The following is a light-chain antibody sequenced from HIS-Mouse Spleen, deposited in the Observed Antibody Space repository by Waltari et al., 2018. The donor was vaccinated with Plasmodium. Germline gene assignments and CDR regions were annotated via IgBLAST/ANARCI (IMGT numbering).Light chain of an antibody. V-gene: IGLV2-23*03. J-gene: IGLJ3*02. CDR2: EGS. CDR3: CSYAGSSTFV. CDR1: SSDVGSYNL. Sequence: QSALTQPASVSGSPGQSITISCTGTSSDVGSYNLVSWYQQHPGKAPKLMIYEGSKRPSGGSNRFSCSKSGDTASLTISGLQAEDEADYYCCSYAGSSTFVFGGGTKLTVL.